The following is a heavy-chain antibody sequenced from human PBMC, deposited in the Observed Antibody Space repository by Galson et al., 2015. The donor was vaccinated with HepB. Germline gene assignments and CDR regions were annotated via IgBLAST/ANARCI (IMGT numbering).Heavy chain of an antibody. Sequence: SVKVSCKASGYTFTGYYMHWVRQAPGQGLEWMGWINPNSGGTNYAQKFQGRVTMTRDTSISTAYMELSRPRSDDTAVYYCARDLGCGGDCYSTADAFEIWGQGTMVTVSS. CDR3: ARDLGCGGDCYSTADAFEI. J-gene: IGHJ3*02. D-gene: IGHD2-21*02. CDR2: INPNSGGT. CDR1: GYTFTGYY. V-gene: IGHV1-2*02.